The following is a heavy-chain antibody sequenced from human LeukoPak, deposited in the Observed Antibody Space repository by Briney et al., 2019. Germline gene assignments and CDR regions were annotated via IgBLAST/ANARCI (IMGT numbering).Heavy chain of an antibody. D-gene: IGHD2-21*02. CDR2: IYYSGGT. CDR3: ASAPPTTTVTAFDP. CDR1: GGSISSGSYY. V-gene: IGHV4-61*01. Sequence: SETLSLTCTVSGGSISSGSYYLNWIRQPPGKRLEWIGYIYYSGGTYYNPSLNSRVTISADTSKNQFSLRLSSVTAADTAVYYCASAPPTTTVTAFDPWGQGTLVTVSS. J-gene: IGHJ5*02.